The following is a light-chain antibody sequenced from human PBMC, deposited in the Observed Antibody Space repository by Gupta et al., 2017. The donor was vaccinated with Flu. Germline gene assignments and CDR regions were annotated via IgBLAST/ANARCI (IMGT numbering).Light chain of an antibody. J-gene: IGLJ3*02. CDR3: AAWDDSLSGPRV. Sequence: QSVLTQPPSASGTPGQRVTISCSGSSSNIGSNYVYWYQQLPGTAPKLLIYRNNQRPSGVPDRLSGSKSGTSASLAISGLRSEDEADYYCAAWDDSLSGPRVFGGGTKLTVL. CDR2: RNN. V-gene: IGLV1-47*01. CDR1: SSNIGSNY.